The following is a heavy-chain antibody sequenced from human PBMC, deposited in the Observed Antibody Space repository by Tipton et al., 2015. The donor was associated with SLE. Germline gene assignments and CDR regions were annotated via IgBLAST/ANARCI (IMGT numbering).Heavy chain of an antibody. D-gene: IGHD2-15*01. CDR2: IYYRGST. CDR1: GGSISSHY. Sequence: TLSLTCTVSGGSISSHYWSWIRQPPGKGLEWIGYIYYRGSTNYNPSLKSRVTISVDTSKNQFSLKLSSVTAAATAVYYCARDSLIFAGTPEWYFDLWVRCALFPVSS. J-gene: IGHJ2*01. CDR3: ARDSLIFAGTPEWYFDL. V-gene: IGHV4-59*11.